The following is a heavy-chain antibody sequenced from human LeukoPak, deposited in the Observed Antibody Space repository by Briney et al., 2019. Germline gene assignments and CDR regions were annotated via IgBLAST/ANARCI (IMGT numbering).Heavy chain of an antibody. D-gene: IGHD4-23*01. Sequence: SETLSLTCTVSGGSISSGGYYWSWIRQPPGKGLEWIGYIYHSGSTYYNPSPKSRVTISVDRSKNQFSLKLSSVTAADTAVYYCARDYGGNWGAFDYWGQGTLVTVSS. J-gene: IGHJ4*02. V-gene: IGHV4-30-2*01. CDR3: ARDYGGNWGAFDY. CDR1: GGSISSGGYY. CDR2: IYHSGST.